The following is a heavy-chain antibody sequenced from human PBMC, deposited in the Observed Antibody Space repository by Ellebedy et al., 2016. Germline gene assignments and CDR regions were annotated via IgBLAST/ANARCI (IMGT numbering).Heavy chain of an antibody. CDR2: INHSGST. CDR3: ARHAFSSFFDP. Sequence: SETLSLXXAVYGGSFSGYYWSWIRQPPGKGLEWIGEINHSGSTNYNPSLKSRVTISVDTSKNQFSLKLSSVTAADTAVYYCARHAFSSFFDPWGQGTLVTVSS. J-gene: IGHJ5*02. D-gene: IGHD3-3*02. CDR1: GGSFSGYY. V-gene: IGHV4-34*01.